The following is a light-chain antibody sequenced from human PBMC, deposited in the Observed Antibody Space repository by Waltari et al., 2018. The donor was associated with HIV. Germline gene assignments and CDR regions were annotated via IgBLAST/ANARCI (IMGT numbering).Light chain of an antibody. V-gene: IGLV2-14*03. Sequence: QSALTQPASVSGSPGQSITISCTGTSSDVGGYNFLSWYQQHPGKAPKLMITDVSNRPSGVSNRFSGSKSGNTASLTISGLQAEDEADYYCSSYTSSRTPFVFGTGTKVTVL. CDR1: SSDVGGYNF. J-gene: IGLJ1*01. CDR3: SSYTSSRTPFV. CDR2: DVS.